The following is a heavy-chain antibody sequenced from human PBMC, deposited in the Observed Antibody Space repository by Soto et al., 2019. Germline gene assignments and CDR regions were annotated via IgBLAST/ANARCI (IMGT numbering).Heavy chain of an antibody. CDR3: ARGRGFQLGDY. Sequence: SETLSLTCTVSGGSISSGDYYWSWIRQPPGKGLEWIGYIYYSGSTYYNPSLKSRVTISVDTSKNQFSLKLSSVTAADTAVYYCARGRGFQLGDYWGQGTLVTVSS. V-gene: IGHV4-30-4*01. J-gene: IGHJ4*02. CDR2: IYYSGST. D-gene: IGHD6-13*01. CDR1: GGSISSGDYY.